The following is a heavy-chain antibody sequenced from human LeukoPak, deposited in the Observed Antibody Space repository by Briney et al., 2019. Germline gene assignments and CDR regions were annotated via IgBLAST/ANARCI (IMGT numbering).Heavy chain of an antibody. V-gene: IGHV3-21*04. CDR2: ISSSSSYI. Sequence: GGSLRLSCAASGFTFSSYSMNWVRQAPGKGLEWVSSISSSSSYIYYADSVKGRFTISRDNSKNTLYLQMNSLRAEDTAVYYCAKRIAVAGPYFDYWGQGALVTVSS. D-gene: IGHD6-19*01. J-gene: IGHJ4*02. CDR3: AKRIAVAGPYFDY. CDR1: GFTFSSYS.